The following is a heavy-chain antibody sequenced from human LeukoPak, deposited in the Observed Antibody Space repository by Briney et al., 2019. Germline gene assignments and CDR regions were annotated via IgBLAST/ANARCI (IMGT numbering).Heavy chain of an antibody. D-gene: IGHD3-3*01. V-gene: IGHV3-30*02. CDR3: AKGSKEVLFTRDHYMDV. J-gene: IGHJ6*03. CDR1: GFTFSNCG. CDR2: IQYVGSNK. Sequence: GGSLRLSCAASGFTFSNCGMHWVRQAPGKGLEWVAFIQYVGSNKYYADSVKGRFTISRDNSKNTLYLQMNSLRAEDTAVYYCAKGSKEVLFTRDHYMDVWGKGTTVTMSS.